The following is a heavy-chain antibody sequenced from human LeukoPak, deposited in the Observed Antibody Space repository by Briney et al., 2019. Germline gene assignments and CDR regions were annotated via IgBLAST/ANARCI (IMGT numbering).Heavy chain of an antibody. CDR3: ARLVRDYYDSSGVGY. J-gene: IGHJ4*02. CDR1: GGSISIISSSTYY. CDR2: LYYGENS. Sequence: PSETLSLTCTVSGGSISIISSSTYYWGWIRQAPGKGLEWIGSLYYGENSHYNPSLKSRATLSVDTSRNQFSLKLSSVTAADTAVYYCARLVRDYYDSSGVGYWGQGTLVTVSS. D-gene: IGHD3-22*01. V-gene: IGHV4-39*01.